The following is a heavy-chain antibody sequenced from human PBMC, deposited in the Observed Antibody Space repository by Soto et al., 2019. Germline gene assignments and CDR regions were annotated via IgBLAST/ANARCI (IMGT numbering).Heavy chain of an antibody. CDR3: ARDRVRDSSGYYFSY. Sequence: TSVKVSCEACGDSYTSYAMHWVRQAPGQRLEWMGWINAGNGNTKYSQRFQGRVTITRDTSASTAYMELSSLRSEDTAVYYCARDRVRDSSGYYFSYWGQGTLVTVSS. J-gene: IGHJ4*02. CDR1: GDSYTSYA. CDR2: INAGNGNT. V-gene: IGHV1-3*01. D-gene: IGHD3-22*01.